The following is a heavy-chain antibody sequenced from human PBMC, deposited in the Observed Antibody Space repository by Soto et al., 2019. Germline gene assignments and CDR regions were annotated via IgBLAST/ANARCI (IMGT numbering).Heavy chain of an antibody. Sequence: EVQLVESGGGLVQPGGSLRLSCAASGFAFSTKWMHWVRQGPGKGLVWVSRINIDGTTTNYADSVKGRFTNSRDNAKNMLYLQMDSLRAEDTAVYYCARIPYSDTDPCPWGQGTLVTVSS. CDR1: GFAFSTKW. CDR3: ARIPYSDTDPCP. V-gene: IGHV3-74*01. CDR2: INIDGTTT. D-gene: IGHD1-26*01. J-gene: IGHJ5*02.